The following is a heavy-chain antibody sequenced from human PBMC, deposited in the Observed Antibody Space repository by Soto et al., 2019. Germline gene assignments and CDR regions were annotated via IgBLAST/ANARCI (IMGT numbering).Heavy chain of an antibody. D-gene: IGHD6-19*01. J-gene: IGHJ4*02. CDR3: ARARSIAVYDS. CDR1: GGSFSFHS. V-gene: IGHV4-34*01. Sequence: SETLSLTCAVYGGSFSFHSWTWIRQPPGKGLEWIGEINHGGSTNYNTSLKSRVTISEDTSKNQFSLKLSSVTAADTAIYYCARARSIAVYDSWGQGTLVTVS. CDR2: INHGGST.